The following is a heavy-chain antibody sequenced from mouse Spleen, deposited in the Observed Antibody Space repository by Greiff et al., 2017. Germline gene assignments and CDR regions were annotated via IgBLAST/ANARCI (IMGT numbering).Heavy chain of an antibody. D-gene: IGHD1-1*01. CDR1: GYTFTSYW. V-gene: IGHV1-50*01. Sequence: VQLQQPGAELVKPGASVKLSCKASGYTFTSYWMQWVKQRPGQGLEWIGEIDPSDSYTNYNQKFKGKATLTVDTSSSTAYMQLSSLTSEDSAVYYCARGDYYGSSPWGQGTTLTVSS. CDR2: IDPSDSYT. J-gene: IGHJ2*01. CDR3: ARGDYYGSSP.